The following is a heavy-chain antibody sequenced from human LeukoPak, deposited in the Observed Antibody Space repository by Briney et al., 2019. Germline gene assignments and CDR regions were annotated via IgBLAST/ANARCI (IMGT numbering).Heavy chain of an antibody. CDR1: GFTFSSYA. CDR2: ITSSRIYI. J-gene: IGHJ4*02. V-gene: IGHV3-21*01. Sequence: GGSLRLSCVGSGFTFSSYAMSWVRQAPGKGLEWVSSITSSRIYIYYADSVKGRFTISRDNAKNSLYLQMNSLRAEDTAVYYCARDGSRGNLVTAPDFWGQGTLVTVSS. D-gene: IGHD2-21*02. CDR3: ARDGSRGNLVTAPDF.